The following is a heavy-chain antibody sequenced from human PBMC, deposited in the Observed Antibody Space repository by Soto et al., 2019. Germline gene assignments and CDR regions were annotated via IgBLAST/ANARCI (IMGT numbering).Heavy chain of an antibody. V-gene: IGHV3-33*01. D-gene: IGHD2-8*01. CDR3: ARDLSLCTNGVCYETYFDY. CDR2: IWYDGSNK. J-gene: IGHJ4*02. Sequence: QVQLVESGGGVVQPGRSLRLSCAASGFTFSSYGMHWVRQAPGKGLEWVAVIWYDGSNKYYADSVKGRFTISRDNSKNTLYLQMNSLRAEDTAVYYCARDLSLCTNGVCYETYFDYWGQGTLVTVSS. CDR1: GFTFSSYG.